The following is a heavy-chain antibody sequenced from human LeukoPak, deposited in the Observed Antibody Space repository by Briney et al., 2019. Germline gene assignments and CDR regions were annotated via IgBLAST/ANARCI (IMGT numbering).Heavy chain of an antibody. CDR1: GGTFSSYA. D-gene: IGHD4-17*01. CDR3: ARAPTTVTTVYSDY. Sequence: ASVKVSCKASGGTFSSYAVSWVRQAPGQGLEWTGRIIPILGIANYAQKFQGRVTITADKSTSTAYMELSSLRSEDTAVYYCARAPTTVTTVYSDYWGQGTLVTVSS. J-gene: IGHJ4*02. V-gene: IGHV1-69*04. CDR2: IIPILGIA.